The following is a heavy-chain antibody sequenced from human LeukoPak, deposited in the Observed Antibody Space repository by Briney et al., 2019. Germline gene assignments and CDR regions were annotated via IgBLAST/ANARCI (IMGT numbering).Heavy chain of an antibody. Sequence: SETLSLTCTVSGGSISSYYWSWIRQPPGKGLEWIGSVFHSGNTNYNPSLKSRVTISVDTSKNQFSLKLSSVTAADTAVYYCASSDIVTGTTYYFDYWGQGTLITVSS. CDR3: ASSDIVTGTTYYFDY. CDR2: VFHSGNT. CDR1: GGSISSYY. V-gene: IGHV4-59*01. D-gene: IGHD1-14*01. J-gene: IGHJ4*02.